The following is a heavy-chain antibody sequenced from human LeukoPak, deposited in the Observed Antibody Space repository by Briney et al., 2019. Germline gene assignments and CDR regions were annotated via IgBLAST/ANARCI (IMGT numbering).Heavy chain of an antibody. CDR2: IIPIFGTA. CDR1: GYTFTSYG. D-gene: IGHD6-19*01. CDR3: ARGRSAVADAAGFDY. Sequence: SVKVSCKASGYTFTSYGISWVRQAPGQGLEWMGGIIPIFGTANYAQKFQGRVTITADESTSTAYMELSSLRSEDTAVYYCARGRSAVADAAGFDYWGQGTLVTVSS. V-gene: IGHV1-69*01. J-gene: IGHJ4*02.